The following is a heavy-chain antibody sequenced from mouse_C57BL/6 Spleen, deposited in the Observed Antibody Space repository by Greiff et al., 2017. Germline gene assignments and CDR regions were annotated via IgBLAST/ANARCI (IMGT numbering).Heavy chain of an antibody. V-gene: IGHV5-17*01. CDR3: ARPGTGYFDY. CDR2: ISSGSSTI. Sequence: EVMLVESGGGLVKPGGSLKLSCAASGFTFSDYGMHWVRQAPGKGLEWVAYISSGSSTIYYADTVKGRFTISRDNAKNTLFLQMTSLRSEDTAMYYCARPGTGYFDYWGQGTTLTVSS. J-gene: IGHJ2*01. CDR1: GFTFSDYG. D-gene: IGHD4-1*01.